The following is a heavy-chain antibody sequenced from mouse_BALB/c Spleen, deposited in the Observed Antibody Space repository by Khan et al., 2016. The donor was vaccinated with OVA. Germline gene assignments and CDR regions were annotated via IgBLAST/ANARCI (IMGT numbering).Heavy chain of an antibody. CDR2: ISSGGDYT. V-gene: IGHV5-9-3*01. J-gene: IGHJ3*01. Sequence: EVELVESGGGLVKPGGPLKLSCTTSGFTFSTYAMSWVRQTPEKRLEWVATISSGGDYTYYPDSVKGRFTISRDNAKSTLYRQMSSLRSEDTAMYYCARHNYGPFAYWGQGTLVTVSA. CDR1: GFTFSTYA. D-gene: IGHD1-1*01. CDR3: ARHNYGPFAY.